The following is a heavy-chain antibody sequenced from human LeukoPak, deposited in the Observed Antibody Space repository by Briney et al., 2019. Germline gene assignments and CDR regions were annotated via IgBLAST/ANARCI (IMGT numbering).Heavy chain of an antibody. V-gene: IGHV4-38-2*02. J-gene: IGHJ6*04. CDR3: AREVGCSGGSCYPYYYYYYGMDV. Sequence: SETLSLTCAVSGYSISSGYYWGWIRQPPGKGLEWIGSIYHSGSTYYNPSLKSRVTISVDTSKNQFSQKLSSVTAADTAVYYCAREVGCSGGSCYPYYYYYYGMDVWGKGTTVTVSS. CDR1: GYSISSGYY. D-gene: IGHD2-15*01. CDR2: IYHSGST.